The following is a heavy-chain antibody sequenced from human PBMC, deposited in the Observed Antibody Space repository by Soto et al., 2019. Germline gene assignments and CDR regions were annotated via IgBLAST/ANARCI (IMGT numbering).Heavy chain of an antibody. Sequence: EVQLGESGGGLVQPGGSLRLACAASGFTFSRHWMHWVRQAPGKGLVWVSRIDSSGRSTRYADSVKGRFTISRDNAKNTVDQQINSLRAEDTAVYYCASPVVPAAMGGPYFYGIDVWGQGTTVTVSS. J-gene: IGHJ6*02. CDR1: GFTFSRHW. CDR2: IDSSGRST. V-gene: IGHV3-74*01. CDR3: ASPVVPAAMGGPYFYGIDV. D-gene: IGHD2-2*01.